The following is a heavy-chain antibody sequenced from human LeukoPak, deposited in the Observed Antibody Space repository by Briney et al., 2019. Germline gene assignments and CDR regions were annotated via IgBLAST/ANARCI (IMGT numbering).Heavy chain of an antibody. Sequence: PGESPRLSCAASGFTFSDHYMDWVRQAPGKGLEWVGRIRNKANSYTTDYAASVKGRFTISRDDSKNSLYLQMNSLKTEDTAVYYCARRVFGGNCYYDYWGQGALVTVSS. CDR3: ARRVFGGNCYYDY. D-gene: IGHD4-23*01. CDR2: IRNKANSYTT. V-gene: IGHV3-72*01. J-gene: IGHJ4*02. CDR1: GFTFSDHY.